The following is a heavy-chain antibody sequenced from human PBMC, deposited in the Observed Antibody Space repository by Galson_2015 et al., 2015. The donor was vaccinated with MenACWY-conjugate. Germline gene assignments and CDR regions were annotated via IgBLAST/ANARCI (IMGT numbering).Heavy chain of an antibody. Sequence: SLRLSCAASGFAFSNYGMAWVRQAPGLGLEWVSALSQTTTTYYSASVKGRFTISRDNSKNTLYLQMNSLRVEDPAVYYCAREVLCSGGTCYFYEYWGQGILVTVSA. CDR3: AREVLCSGGTCYFYEY. D-gene: IGHD2-15*01. CDR2: LSQTTTT. V-gene: IGHV3-23*01. CDR1: GFAFSNYG. J-gene: IGHJ4*02.